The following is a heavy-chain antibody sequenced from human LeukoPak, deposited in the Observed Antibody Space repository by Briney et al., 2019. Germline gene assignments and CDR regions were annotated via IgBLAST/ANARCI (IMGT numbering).Heavy chain of an antibody. D-gene: IGHD3-10*01. CDR1: GFSLRTDGVG. V-gene: IGHV2-5*01. J-gene: IGHJ4*02. Sequence: GSGPTLVNPTQTLTLTCTFSGFSLRTDGVGVGWIRQPPGKALEWLALIYWHGDKRYNPSLKSRFTITKDTSKNQVVLTMTNTDPVDTATYYCARRRVATNPYYFDYWGQGTLVTVSS. CDR3: ARRRVATNPYYFDY. CDR2: IYWHGDK.